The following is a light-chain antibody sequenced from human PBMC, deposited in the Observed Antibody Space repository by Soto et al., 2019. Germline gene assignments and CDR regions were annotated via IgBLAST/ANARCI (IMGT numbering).Light chain of an antibody. CDR2: KAS. Sequence: DIQMTQSPSSLSASVGDRVTVTYRASQSISSWLAWYQQKPGKAPKLLIYKASSLESGVPSRFSGSGSGTELTLTISSLQPDDFATYYGQQYNSYPLTFGGGTKVEIK. J-gene: IGKJ4*01. CDR1: QSISSW. CDR3: QQYNSYPLT. V-gene: IGKV1-5*03.